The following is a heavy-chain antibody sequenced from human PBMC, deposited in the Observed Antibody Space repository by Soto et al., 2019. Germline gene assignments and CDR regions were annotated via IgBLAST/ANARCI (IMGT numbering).Heavy chain of an antibody. Sequence: QVQLQQWGAGLLKPSETLSLTCAVYGGSFSGYYWSWIRQPPGKGLEWIGEINHSGSTNYNPSLKSRVTISVDTSKNQFYLKLSTVTAADTAVYYCARAEGDWFDPWGQGTLVTVSS. CDR1: GGSFSGYY. CDR2: INHSGST. CDR3: ARAEGDWFDP. J-gene: IGHJ5*02. V-gene: IGHV4-34*01.